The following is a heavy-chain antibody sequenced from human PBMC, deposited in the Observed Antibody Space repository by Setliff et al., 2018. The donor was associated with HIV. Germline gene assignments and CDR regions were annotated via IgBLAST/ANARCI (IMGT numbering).Heavy chain of an antibody. J-gene: IGHJ5*01. CDR3: AKHGFERKSPYNWFDS. V-gene: IGHV5-51*01. Sequence: PGESLKISCKGFGYSFSDNWIGWVRQMPGKGLEWMGIIYPDDSATRYSPSFQGQVTISADKSINTAYLRWRSLRASDTAIYFCAKHGFERKSPYNWFDSWGQGTLGTVSS. D-gene: IGHD3-16*01. CDR1: GYSFSDNW. CDR2: IYPDDSAT.